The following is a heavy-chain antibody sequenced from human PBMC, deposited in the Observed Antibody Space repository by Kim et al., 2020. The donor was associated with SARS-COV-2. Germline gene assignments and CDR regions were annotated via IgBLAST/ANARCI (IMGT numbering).Heavy chain of an antibody. D-gene: IGHD3-22*01. CDR2: INPSGGST. V-gene: IGHV1-46*01. J-gene: IGHJ6*02. CDR3: ARTYYYDSSGFGQYYYGMDV. Sequence: ASVKVSCKASGYTFTSYYMHWVRQAPGQGLEWMGIINPSGGSTSYAQKFQGRVTMTRDTSTSTVYMELSSLRSEDTAVYYCARTYYYDSSGFGQYYYGMDVWGQGTTVTVSS. CDR1: GYTFTSYY.